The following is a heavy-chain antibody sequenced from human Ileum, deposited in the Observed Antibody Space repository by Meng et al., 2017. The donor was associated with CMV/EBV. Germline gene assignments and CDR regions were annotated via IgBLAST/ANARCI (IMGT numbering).Heavy chain of an antibody. D-gene: IGHD3-22*01. CDR1: GGPISSSSYY. CDR2: IYYSGST. CDR3: ARVAIYDSTGYYHSPKFDS. Sequence: GSLRLSCTVSGGPISSSSYYWGWIRQPPGKGLEWIGSIYYSGSTYYNPSLKSRVTISVDTSKNQFSLKLTSVTAADTAVYYCARVAIYDSTGYYHSPKFDSWGQGTLVTVSS. J-gene: IGHJ4*02. V-gene: IGHV4-39*07.